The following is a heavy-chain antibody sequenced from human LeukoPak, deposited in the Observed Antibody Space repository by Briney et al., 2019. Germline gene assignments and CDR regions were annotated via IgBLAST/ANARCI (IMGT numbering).Heavy chain of an antibody. CDR1: GGTFSSYA. CDR3: ARVGRPWTRYSSGWYVSYFDY. CDR2: IIPIFGTA. D-gene: IGHD6-19*01. V-gene: IGHV1-69*13. J-gene: IGHJ4*02. Sequence: ASVKVSCKASGGTFSSYAISWVRQAPGQGLEWMGGIIPIFGTANYAQKFQGRVTITADESTSTAYMELSSLRSEDTAVYHCARVGRPWTRYSSGWYVSYFDYWGQGTLVTVSS.